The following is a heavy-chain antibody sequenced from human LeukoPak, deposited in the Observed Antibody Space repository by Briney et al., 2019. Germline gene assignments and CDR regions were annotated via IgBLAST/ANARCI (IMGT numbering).Heavy chain of an antibody. CDR2: IKEDGSEK. V-gene: IGHV3-7*01. J-gene: IGHJ4*02. CDR3: AKGTAMTNDY. Sequence: GGSLRLSCAASGFSFSSHWMNWVRQAPGKGLEWVANIKEDGSEKYYVDSVKGRFTISRDNAKKSLYLQMNSLRAEDTAVYYCAKGTAMTNDYWGQGTLVTVSS. D-gene: IGHD5-18*01. CDR1: GFSFSSHW.